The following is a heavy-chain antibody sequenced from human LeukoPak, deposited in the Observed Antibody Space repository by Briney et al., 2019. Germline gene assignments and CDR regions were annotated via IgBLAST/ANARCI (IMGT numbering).Heavy chain of an antibody. V-gene: IGHV3-21*01. CDR2: ISSSSNYI. CDR1: GFTFSTYN. Sequence: GGSLRLSCAASGFTFSTYNMNWVRQAPGKGLEWVWSISSSSNYIYYADSVKGRFTISRDNAKNSRNLQMNSLRAEDTDVYYCARDVGASAPDAFDIWGQGTMVTVSS. CDR3: ARDVGASAPDAFDI. J-gene: IGHJ3*02. D-gene: IGHD1-26*01.